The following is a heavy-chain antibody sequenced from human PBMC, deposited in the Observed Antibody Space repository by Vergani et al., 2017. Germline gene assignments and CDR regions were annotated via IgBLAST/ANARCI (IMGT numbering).Heavy chain of an antibody. D-gene: IGHD5-12*01. CDR2: ISGSGGST. V-gene: IGHV3-23*04. J-gene: IGHJ6*02. CDR1: GFTFGNYG. Sequence: AQLVESGGGVVHPGRSLTLSCVASGFTFGNYGMHWVRQAPGKGLEWVSGISGSGGSTYYAGSVKGRFTISRDSSKNTLYLQMNSLSAGDTAVYYCAKANPRNSGYDYLYYYHAMDVWGQGTTVTVSS. CDR3: AKANPRNSGYDYLYYYHAMDV.